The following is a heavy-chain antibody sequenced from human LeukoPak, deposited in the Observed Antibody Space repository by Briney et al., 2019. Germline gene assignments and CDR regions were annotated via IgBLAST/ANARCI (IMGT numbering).Heavy chain of an antibody. CDR2: IYYSGST. D-gene: IGHD5-12*01. J-gene: IGHJ4*02. Sequence: SETLSLTCTVSGGSISSDYWSWIRQPPGKGLEWIGYIYYSGSTNYNPSLKSRVTISVDTSKNQFSLKLSSVTAADTAVYYCARLVGYEDYWGQGTLVTVSS. CDR3: ARLVGYEDY. V-gene: IGHV4-59*01. CDR1: GGSISSDY.